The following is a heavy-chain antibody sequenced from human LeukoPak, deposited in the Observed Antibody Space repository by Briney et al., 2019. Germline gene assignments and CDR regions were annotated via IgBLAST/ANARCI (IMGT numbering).Heavy chain of an antibody. CDR2: MNPNSGDT. V-gene: IGHV1-8*01. CDR3: ASLRAEIAARRRVQNWFDP. D-gene: IGHD6-6*01. Sequence: GASVKVSCKASGYTFTSYDINWVRQATGQGLEWMGWMNPNSGDTGYAQKFQGRVTMTRNTSISTAYMELSSLRSEDTAVYYCASLRAEIAARRRVQNWFDPWGQGTLVTVSS. CDR1: GYTFTSYD. J-gene: IGHJ5*02.